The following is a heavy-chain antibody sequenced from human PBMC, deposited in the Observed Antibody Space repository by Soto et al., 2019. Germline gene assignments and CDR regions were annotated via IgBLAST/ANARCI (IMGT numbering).Heavy chain of an antibody. CDR2: ISSSSSYI. CDR1: GFTFSSYS. D-gene: IGHD6-13*01. Sequence: GGSLRLSCAASGFTFSSYSMNWVRQAPGKGLEWVSSISSSSSYIYYADSVKGRFTISRDNAKNSPYLQMNSLRAEDTAVYYCARDRHIAAAGAIYYYYGMDVWGQGTTVTVSS. J-gene: IGHJ6*02. V-gene: IGHV3-21*01. CDR3: ARDRHIAAAGAIYYYYGMDV.